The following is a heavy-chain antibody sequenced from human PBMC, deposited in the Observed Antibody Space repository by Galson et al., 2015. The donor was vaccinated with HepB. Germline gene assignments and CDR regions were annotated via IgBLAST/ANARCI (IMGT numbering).Heavy chain of an antibody. D-gene: IGHD3-22*01. CDR2: ISYDGSNK. CDR3: AKEGGVYYDSSGHPGY. J-gene: IGHJ4*02. Sequence: SLRLSCAASGFTFSSYGMHWVRQAPGKGLEWVAVISYDGSNKYYADSVKGRFTISRDNSKNTLYLQMNSLRAEDTAVYYCAKEGGVYYDSSGHPGYWGQGTLVTVSS. V-gene: IGHV3-30*18. CDR1: GFTFSSYG.